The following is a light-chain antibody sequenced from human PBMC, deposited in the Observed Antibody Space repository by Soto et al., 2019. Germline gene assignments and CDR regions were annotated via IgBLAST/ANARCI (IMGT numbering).Light chain of an antibody. CDR2: EGS. V-gene: IGLV2-23*01. CDR3: CSYAGSSKV. J-gene: IGLJ2*01. Sequence: QSALTQPASVSGSPGQSITISCTGTSSDVGSYNLVSWYQQHPGKAPKLMIYEGSKRPSGVSNRFSGSKSGNTASLTISGLQAEEEADYYCCSYAGSSKVFGGGTNVTVL. CDR1: SSDVGSYNL.